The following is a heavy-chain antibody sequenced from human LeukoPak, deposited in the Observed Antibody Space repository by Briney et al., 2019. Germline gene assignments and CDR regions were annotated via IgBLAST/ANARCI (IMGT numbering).Heavy chain of an antibody. CDR2: IRFDGSNK. J-gene: IGHJ4*02. Sequence: GGSLRLSCAASGFTFSSYGMHWVRQAPGKGLEWVAFIRFDGSNKYYADSVKGRFTISRDNSKNTLYLQMNSLRAEDTAVYYCAKDYSHLWFGELSHWGQGTLVTVSS. CDR3: AKDYSHLWFGELSH. D-gene: IGHD3-10*01. V-gene: IGHV3-30*02. CDR1: GFTFSSYG.